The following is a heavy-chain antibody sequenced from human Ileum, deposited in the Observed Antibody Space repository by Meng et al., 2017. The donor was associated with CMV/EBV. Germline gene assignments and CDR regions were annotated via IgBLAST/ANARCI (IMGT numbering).Heavy chain of an antibody. CDR2: IKTKTDDGTT. CDR3: TTFYSSSSLWFDP. J-gene: IGHJ5*02. CDR1: GFTFSSYG. D-gene: IGHD6-6*01. V-gene: IGHV3-15*01. Sequence: GGSLRLSCAASGFTFSSYGMHWVRQAPGKGLEWVGRIKTKTDDGTTDYAAPVQGRFTISRDDSENILYLQMNSLKTEDTAVYYCTTFYSSSSLWFDPWGQGTLVTVSS.